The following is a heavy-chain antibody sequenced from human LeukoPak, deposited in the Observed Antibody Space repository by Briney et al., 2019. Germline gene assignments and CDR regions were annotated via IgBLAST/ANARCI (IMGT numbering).Heavy chain of an antibody. V-gene: IGHV4-59*01. CDR3: ATHPPKLCTGGSCSDY. Sequence: KASETLSLTCTVSGGSISSYSWSWIRQPPGKGLEWIGYIYYSGSTNYNPSLKSRVTISIDTSKNQFSLKLSSVTAADTAVYYCATHPPKLCTGGSCSDYWGQGTLVTVSS. CDR1: GGSISSYS. D-gene: IGHD2-15*01. J-gene: IGHJ4*02. CDR2: IYYSGST.